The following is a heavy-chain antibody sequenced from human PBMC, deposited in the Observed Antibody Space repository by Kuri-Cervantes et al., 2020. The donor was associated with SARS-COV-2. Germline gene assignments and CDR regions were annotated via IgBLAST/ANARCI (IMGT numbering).Heavy chain of an antibody. V-gene: IGHV4-59*01. CDR3: ARGGGGYCSSTSCYSYYYMDV. D-gene: IGHD2-2*02. CDR1: GGSISSYY. CDR2: IYYSGNT. Sequence: SETLSLTCTVSGGSISSYYWSWIRQPPGKGLEWIGYIYYSGNTNHNPSLKSRVTISVDTSKNQFSLKLSSVTAADTAVYYCARGGGGYCSSTSCYSYYYMDVWGKGTTVTVSS. J-gene: IGHJ6*03.